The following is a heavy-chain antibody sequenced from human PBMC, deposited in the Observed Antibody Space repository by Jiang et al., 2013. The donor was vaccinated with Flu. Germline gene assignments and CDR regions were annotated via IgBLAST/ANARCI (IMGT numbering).Heavy chain of an antibody. Sequence: GPGLVKPSETLSLTCTVSGGSISSYYWSWIRQPPGKGLEWIGYIYYSGSTNYNPSLKSRVTISVDTSKNQFSLKLSSVTAADTAVYYCAREKGGSYFDYWGQGTLVTVSS. CDR3: AREKGGSYFDY. CDR1: GGSISSYY. D-gene: IGHD1-26*01. J-gene: IGHJ4*02. CDR2: IYYSGST. V-gene: IGHV4-59*01.